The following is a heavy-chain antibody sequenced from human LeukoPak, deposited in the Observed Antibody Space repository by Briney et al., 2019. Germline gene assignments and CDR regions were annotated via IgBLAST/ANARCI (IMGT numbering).Heavy chain of an antibody. CDR2: IASDGSIT. D-gene: IGHD1-1*01. J-gene: IGHJ4*02. Sequence: TGGSLRLSCAASGFNFSAYWMHWVRQAPGEGLVWVSRIASDGSITIYADSVKGRFTISRDNAKNTLFLQMSSLRAEDTAVYYCARPGDGFDYWGQGTLVTVSS. V-gene: IGHV3-74*01. CDR3: ARPGDGFDY. CDR1: GFNFSAYW.